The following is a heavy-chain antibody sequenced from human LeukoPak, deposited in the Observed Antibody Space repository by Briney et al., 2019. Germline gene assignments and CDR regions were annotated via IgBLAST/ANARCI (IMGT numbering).Heavy chain of an antibody. Sequence: ASVKVSCKASGYTFTSYDINWVRQATGQGLEWMGWMNPNSGNTGYAQKFQGRVTITRNTSISTAHMELSSLRSEDTAVYYCARGQTWGVPYYFDYWGQGTLVTVSS. CDR1: GYTFTSYD. CDR3: ARGQTWGVPYYFDY. D-gene: IGHD3-16*01. J-gene: IGHJ4*02. CDR2: MNPNSGNT. V-gene: IGHV1-8*03.